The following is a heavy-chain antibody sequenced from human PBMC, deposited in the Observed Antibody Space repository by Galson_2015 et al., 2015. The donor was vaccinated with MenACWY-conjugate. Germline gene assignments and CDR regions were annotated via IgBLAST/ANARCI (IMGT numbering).Heavy chain of an antibody. D-gene: IGHD3-10*01. CDR1: GFTFSSYW. V-gene: IGHV3-7*01. Sequence: SLRLSCAASGFTFSSYWMSWVRQAPGKGLEWVARIKQDGSEKYYGDSVKGRFTISRDNSKNTLYLQMNSLRAEDTAVYYCARWAWGSGRGFDYWGQGTLVTVSS. CDR2: IKQDGSEK. CDR3: ARWAWGSGRGFDY. J-gene: IGHJ4*02.